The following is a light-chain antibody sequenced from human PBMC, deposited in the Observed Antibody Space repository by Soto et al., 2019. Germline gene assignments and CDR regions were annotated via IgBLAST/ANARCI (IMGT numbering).Light chain of an antibody. J-gene: IGLJ2*01. CDR2: GNS. CDR3: QSYDSSLHVV. CDR1: SSNIGAGYD. V-gene: IGLV1-40*01. Sequence: QSVLTQPPSVSGAPGQRVTISWTGSSSNIGAGYDVHWYQQLPGTAPKLLIYGNSNRPSGVPDRFSGSKSGTSASLAITGLQAEDEADYYCQSYDSSLHVVFGGGTKVTVL.